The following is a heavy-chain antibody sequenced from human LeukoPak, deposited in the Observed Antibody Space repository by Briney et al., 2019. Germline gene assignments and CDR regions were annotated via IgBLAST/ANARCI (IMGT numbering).Heavy chain of an antibody. V-gene: IGHV4-59*01. D-gene: IGHD3-9*01. J-gene: IGHJ5*02. CDR2: IYYSGST. Sequence: KPSETLSLTCTVSGGSISSYYWSWIRRPPGKGLEWIGYIYYSGSTNYNPSLKSRVTISVDTSKNQFSLKLSSVTAADTAVYYCARGLRYFDWLPRDYNWFDPWGQGTLVTVSS. CDR3: ARGLRYFDWLPRDYNWFDP. CDR1: GGSISSYY.